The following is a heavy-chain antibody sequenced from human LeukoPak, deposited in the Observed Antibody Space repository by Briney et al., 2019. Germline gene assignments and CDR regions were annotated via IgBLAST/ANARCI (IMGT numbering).Heavy chain of an antibody. V-gene: IGHV3-30-3*01. CDR2: ISYDGTNK. J-gene: IGHJ3*02. D-gene: IGHD3-22*01. CDR3: SRAPMSYDSSGFGGAFDI. Sequence: GGSLRLSCAASGFTFSNYAMHWVRQAPGKGLEWVAVISYDGTNKYYADSVKGRFTISRDNSKNTMYLQMNSLRAEDTAMYYCSRAPMSYDSSGFGGAFDIWGQGTMVTVSS. CDR1: GFTFSNYA.